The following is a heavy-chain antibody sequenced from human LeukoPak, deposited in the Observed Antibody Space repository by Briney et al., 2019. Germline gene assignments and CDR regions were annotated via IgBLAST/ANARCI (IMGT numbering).Heavy chain of an antibody. CDR3: ARVNYGDYFGDFDY. J-gene: IGHJ4*02. V-gene: IGHV4-31*03. D-gene: IGHD4-17*01. CDR2: IYYSGST. CDR1: GXSISSGGDY. Sequence: PSETLSLTCTVSGXSISSGGDYWSWIRQHPGKGLEWIGYIYYSGSTYYNPSLKSRVTMSVDTSKNQFSLKLSSVTAADTAVYYCARVNYGDYFGDFDYWGRGTLVTVSS.